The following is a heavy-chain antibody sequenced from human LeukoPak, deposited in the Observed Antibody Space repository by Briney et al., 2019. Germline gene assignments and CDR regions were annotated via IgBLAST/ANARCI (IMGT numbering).Heavy chain of an antibody. V-gene: IGHV3-48*04. J-gene: IGHJ4*02. Sequence: GGSLRLSCAASGFTFSSYSMNWVRQAPGKGLEWVSYISSSSSTIYYADSVKGRFTISRDNAKNSLYLQMNSLRAEDTAVYYCARDHGIPRYWGQGTLVTVSS. CDR1: GFTFSSYS. CDR3: ARDHGIPRY. CDR2: ISSSSSTI. D-gene: IGHD1-14*01.